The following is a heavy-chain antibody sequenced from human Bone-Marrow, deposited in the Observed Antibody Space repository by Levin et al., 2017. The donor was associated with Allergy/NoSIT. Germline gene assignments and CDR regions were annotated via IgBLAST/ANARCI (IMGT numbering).Heavy chain of an antibody. CDR1: GFTFDDYG. D-gene: IGHD5-12*01. CDR3: AREGGYSYYYYYMDV. J-gene: IGHJ6*03. V-gene: IGHV3-20*04. CDR2: INWNGGST. Sequence: PGGSLRLSCAASGFTFDDYGMSWVRQAPGKGLEWVSGINWNGGSTGYADSVKGRFTISRDNAKNSLYLQMNSLRAEDTALYYCAREGGYSYYYYYMDVWGKGTTVTVSS.